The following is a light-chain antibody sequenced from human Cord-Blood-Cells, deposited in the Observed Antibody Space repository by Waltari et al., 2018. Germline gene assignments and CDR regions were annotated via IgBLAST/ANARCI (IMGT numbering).Light chain of an antibody. Sequence: EIVLTQSPATLSMSPGERATLSCRASHSVSNHLAWYQQKPGQAPRLLIYDASNRATGIPARFSGSGSGTEFTLTISSLEPEDFAVYYCQQRSNWPPITFGQGTRLEIK. CDR3: QQRSNWPPIT. V-gene: IGKV3-11*01. CDR1: HSVSNH. J-gene: IGKJ5*01. CDR2: DAS.